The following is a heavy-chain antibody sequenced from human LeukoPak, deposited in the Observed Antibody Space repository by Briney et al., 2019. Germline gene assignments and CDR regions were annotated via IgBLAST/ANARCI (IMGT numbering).Heavy chain of an antibody. Sequence: PGGSLRLSCAASGFTFSSYGMNWVRQAPGKGLEWVAVISYDGSNKYYADSVKGRFTISRDNSKNTLYLQMNSLRAEDTAVYYCAKDQSIVVVVAAATPDYWGQGTLVTVSS. V-gene: IGHV3-30*18. CDR2: ISYDGSNK. CDR3: AKDQSIVVVVAAATPDY. D-gene: IGHD2-15*01. CDR1: GFTFSSYG. J-gene: IGHJ4*02.